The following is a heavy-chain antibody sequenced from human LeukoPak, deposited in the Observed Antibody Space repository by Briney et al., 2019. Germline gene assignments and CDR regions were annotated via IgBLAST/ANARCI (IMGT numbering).Heavy chain of an antibody. J-gene: IGHJ4*02. CDR2: IGTSGSTI. V-gene: IGHV3-11*04. Sequence: GGSLRLSCAASRFIVSDYYMSWIRQAPGKGLEWVSYIGTSGSTIYYADSVKGRFTVSRDNTKNSLYLQMNSLRAEDTAVYYCARGAIWSGYYTGFDYWGQGTLVTVSS. CDR1: RFIVSDYY. D-gene: IGHD3-3*01. CDR3: ARGAIWSGYYTGFDY.